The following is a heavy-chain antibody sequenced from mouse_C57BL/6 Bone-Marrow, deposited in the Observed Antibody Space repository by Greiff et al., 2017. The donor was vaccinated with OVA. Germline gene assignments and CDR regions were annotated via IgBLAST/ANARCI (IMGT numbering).Heavy chain of an antibody. D-gene: IGHD2-4*01. CDR1: GFTFTDYY. CDR2: IRNNANGYTT. CDR3: ARSLYDYGQFAY. J-gene: IGHJ3*01. Sequence: DVKLVEPGGGLVQPGGSLSLSCAASGFTFTDYYMSWVRQPPGKALEWLGFIRNNANGYTTEYSASVKGRFTITRDNSQSILYLQMNALRAEDSATYYCARSLYDYGQFAYWGQGTLVTVSA. V-gene: IGHV7-3*01.